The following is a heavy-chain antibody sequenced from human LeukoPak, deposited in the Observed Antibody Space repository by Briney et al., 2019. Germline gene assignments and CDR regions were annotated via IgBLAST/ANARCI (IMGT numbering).Heavy chain of an antibody. Sequence: PSETLSLTCTVSGGSISSYYWSWIRQPAGKGLGWIGRIYTSGSTNYNPSLKSRVTMSVDTSKNQFSLKLSSVTAADTAVYYCARAHSSGYSMSGWFDPWGQGTLVTVSS. J-gene: IGHJ5*02. CDR3: ARAHSSGYSMSGWFDP. CDR2: IYTSGST. D-gene: IGHD3-22*01. CDR1: GGSISSYY. V-gene: IGHV4-4*07.